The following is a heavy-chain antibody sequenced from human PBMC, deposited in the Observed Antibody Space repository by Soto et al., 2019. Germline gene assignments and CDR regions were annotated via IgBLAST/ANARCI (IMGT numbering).Heavy chain of an antibody. V-gene: IGHV4-30-2*01. CDR1: GGSISSGGYS. D-gene: IGHD6-13*01. CDR2: IYHSGST. Sequence: PSETLSLTCAVSGGSISSGGYSWSWIRQPPGKGLEWIGYIYHSGSTYYNPSLKSRVTISVDRSKNQFSLKLSSVTAADTAVYYCARVGHSSSWYVLDWFDPWGQGTLVTVSS. CDR3: ARVGHSSSWYVLDWFDP. J-gene: IGHJ5*02.